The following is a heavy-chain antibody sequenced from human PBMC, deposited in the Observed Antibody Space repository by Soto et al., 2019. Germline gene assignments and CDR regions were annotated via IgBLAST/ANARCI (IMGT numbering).Heavy chain of an antibody. D-gene: IGHD3-10*01. CDR3: ARDLDGSGSYYTDY. V-gene: IGHV1-18*04. J-gene: IGHJ4*02. Sequence: GASVKVSCKASGYTFTSYYMHWVRQAPGQGPEWMGWISASNGKTNYAQKFQGRVTMTTDTSTTTVYLEVRSLTYDDTAVYYCARDLDGSGSYYTDYWGQGTPVTVSS. CDR1: GYTFTSYY. CDR2: ISASNGKT.